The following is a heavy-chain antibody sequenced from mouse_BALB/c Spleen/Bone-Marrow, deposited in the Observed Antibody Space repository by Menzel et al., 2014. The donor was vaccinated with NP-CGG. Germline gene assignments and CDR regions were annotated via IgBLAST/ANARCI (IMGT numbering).Heavy chain of an antibody. CDR2: IDPANGNT. CDR3: ARWEYYAMDY. CDR1: GFNIRDTY. J-gene: IGHJ4*01. Sequence: VQLQQSGAELVKPGASVKLSCTASGFNIRDTYMHWVKQRPEQGLEWIGRIDPANGNTKYDPKFQGKATITADTSSNTAYLQLSSLTSEDSAVYYCARWEYYAMDYWGQGTSVTVSS. V-gene: IGHV14-3*02. D-gene: IGHD4-1*01.